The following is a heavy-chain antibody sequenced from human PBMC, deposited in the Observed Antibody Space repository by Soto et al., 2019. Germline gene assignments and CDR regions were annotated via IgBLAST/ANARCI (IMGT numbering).Heavy chain of an antibody. CDR2: IKDDGTQT. J-gene: IGHJ2*01. CDR1: GFTLSNFW. Sequence: EEYLVDSGGGLVQPGGSLRLTCVVSGFTLSNFWMGWVRQAPGKGLEWVADIKDDGTQTYYLDSVKGRFTISRDNAKNSVYLQMNSLRVEDSAVYYCVREPPRYSDLWGRGTLVTVSS. CDR3: VREPPRYSDL. V-gene: IGHV3-7*03.